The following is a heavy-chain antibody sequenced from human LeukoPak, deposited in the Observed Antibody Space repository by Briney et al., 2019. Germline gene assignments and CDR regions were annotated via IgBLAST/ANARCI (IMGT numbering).Heavy chain of an antibody. J-gene: IGHJ6*03. V-gene: IGHV1-69*06. CDR3: AREDGNYYYMDV. Sequence: ASVKVSCKASGGTFSSYAISWVRQAPGQGLEWMGGIIPIFGTANYAQKFQGRVTITADKSTSTAYMELSSLRSEDTAVYYCAREDGNYYYMDVWGKGTTVTVSS. CDR1: GGTFSSYA. CDR2: IIPIFGTA.